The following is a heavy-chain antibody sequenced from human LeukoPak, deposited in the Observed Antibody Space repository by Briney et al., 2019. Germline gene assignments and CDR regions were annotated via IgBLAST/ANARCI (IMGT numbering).Heavy chain of an antibody. J-gene: IGHJ4*02. CDR3: ATKMGKYGDYGGLSGL. Sequence: QSGGSLRLSCALSGFIVSSNYMSWVRQAPGKGLEWVAFIRYDGSNKYYADSVKGRFTISRDNSKNTLYLQMNSLRAEDTAVYYCATKMGKYGDYGGLSGLWGQGTLVTVSS. CDR1: GFIVSSNY. CDR2: IRYDGSNK. V-gene: IGHV3-30*02. D-gene: IGHD4-17*01.